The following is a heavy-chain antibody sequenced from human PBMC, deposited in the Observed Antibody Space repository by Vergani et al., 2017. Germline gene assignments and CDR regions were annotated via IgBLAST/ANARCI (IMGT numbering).Heavy chain of an antibody. CDR2: ISAYSGNT. J-gene: IGHJ6*02. CDR1: GYTFTSYG. CDR3: ARDRDNWNNNYYYYGMDV. V-gene: IGHV1-18*01. D-gene: IGHD1/OR15-1a*01. Sequence: QVQLVQSGAEVKKPGASVKVSCKASGYTFTSYGISWVRQAPGQGLEWMGWISAYSGNTNYAQKLQGRVTMTTDTSTRTAYMELRSLRSDDTAVYYCARDRDNWNNNYYYYGMDVWGQGTTVTVSS.